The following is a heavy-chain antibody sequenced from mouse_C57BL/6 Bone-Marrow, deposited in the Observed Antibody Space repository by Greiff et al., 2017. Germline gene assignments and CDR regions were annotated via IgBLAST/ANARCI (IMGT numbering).Heavy chain of an antibody. J-gene: IGHJ2*01. D-gene: IGHD2-4*01. CDR2: IYPRSGNT. CDR3: AREGLRPPCDY. V-gene: IGHV1-81*01. Sequence: VKLMESGAELARPGASVKLSCKASGYTFTSYGISWVKQRTGQGLEWIGEIYPRSGNTYYNEKFKGKATLTADKSSSTAYMGLRSLTSEDSAVYFCAREGLRPPCDYWGQGTTLTVSS. CDR1: GYTFTSYG.